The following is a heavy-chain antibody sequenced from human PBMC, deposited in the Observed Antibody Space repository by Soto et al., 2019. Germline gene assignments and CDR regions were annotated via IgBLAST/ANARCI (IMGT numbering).Heavy chain of an antibody. CDR1: GFTFSSYE. Sequence: PGGSLRLSCAASGFTFSSYEMNWVRQAPGKGLEWVSYISSSGSTIYYADSVKGRFTISRDNAKNSLYLQMNSLRAEDTAVYYWAGFRRPAALDYYYYGMDVWGQGTTVTVSS. J-gene: IGHJ6*02. CDR3: AGFRRPAALDYYYYGMDV. CDR2: ISSSGSTI. V-gene: IGHV3-48*03. D-gene: IGHD6-13*01.